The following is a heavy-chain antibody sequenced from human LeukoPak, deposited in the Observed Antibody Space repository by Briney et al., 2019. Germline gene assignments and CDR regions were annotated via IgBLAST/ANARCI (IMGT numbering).Heavy chain of an antibody. CDR2: ISSNESTT. CDR1: GFTFSNYA. J-gene: IGHJ4*02. D-gene: IGHD3-10*01. Sequence: GGSLRLSCAASGFTFSNYAMHWVRQAPGKGLEYVSVISSNESTTYYANSVKGRFTISRDNSKNTLYLQMGNLRAEDMAVYYCARGGALVRGALDYWGQGTLVTVSS. CDR3: ARGGALVRGALDY. V-gene: IGHV3-64*01.